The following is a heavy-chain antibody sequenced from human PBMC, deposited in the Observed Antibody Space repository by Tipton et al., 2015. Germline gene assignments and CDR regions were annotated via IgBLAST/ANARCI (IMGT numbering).Heavy chain of an antibody. D-gene: IGHD3/OR15-3a*01. CDR2: IYSDASTI. J-gene: IGHJ5*02. Sequence: SLRLSCAASGFTFSTAWMHWVRQAPGKGLVWVSRIYSDASTISYADSVKGRFTISRDNAKNTLSLQMNSLRAEDTAMYYCTRGRSVDFDPWGQGTLVTVSS. CDR1: GFTFSTAW. CDR3: TRGRSVDFDP. V-gene: IGHV3-74*01.